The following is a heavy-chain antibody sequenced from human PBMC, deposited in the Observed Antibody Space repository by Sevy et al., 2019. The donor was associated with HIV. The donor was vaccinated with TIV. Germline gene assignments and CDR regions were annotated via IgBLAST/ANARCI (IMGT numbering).Heavy chain of an antibody. CDR1: GFTFGDYA. J-gene: IGHJ3*01. Sequence: GGSLRLSCTASGFTFGDYAMSWFRQAPGKGLEWVGFIRSKTYGGTTEYAASMKGRFTILRDDSKSIAYLQMNSLKTEDTAVYYCSSEGSEGTVVQPDAFDFWGQGTMVTVSS. D-gene: IGHD2-15*01. CDR2: IRSKTYGGTT. V-gene: IGHV3-49*03. CDR3: SSEGSEGTVVQPDAFDF.